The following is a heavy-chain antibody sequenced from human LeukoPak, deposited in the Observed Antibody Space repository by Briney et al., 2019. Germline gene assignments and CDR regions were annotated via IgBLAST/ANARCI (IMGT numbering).Heavy chain of an antibody. CDR2: IWYDGSNK. CDR3: ARRTGVATIGKNWFDP. Sequence: GGSLRLSCAASGFTFSSYGMHWVRQAPGKGLEWVAVIWYDGSNKYYADSVKGRFTISRDNSKNTLYLQMNSLRAEDTAVYYCARRTGVATIGKNWFDPWGQGTLVTVSS. J-gene: IGHJ5*02. CDR1: GFTFSSYG. V-gene: IGHV3-33*01. D-gene: IGHD5-12*01.